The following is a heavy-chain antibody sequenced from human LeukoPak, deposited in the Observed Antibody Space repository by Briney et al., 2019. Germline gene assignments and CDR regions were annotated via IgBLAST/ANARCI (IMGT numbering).Heavy chain of an antibody. V-gene: IGHV4-59*01. D-gene: IGHD5-24*01. CDR2: IYNSGST. CDR3: AREGRAGYNWDGGYFDY. J-gene: IGHJ4*02. Sequence: PSETLSLTCIVSGDSISSYYWSWMRQPPGKGLEWIGYIYNSGSTTYNPSLKSRVTISVDTSKNQFSLKLNSVTAADTAVYYCAREGRAGYNWDGGYFDYWGQGTPVTVSS. CDR1: GDSISSYY.